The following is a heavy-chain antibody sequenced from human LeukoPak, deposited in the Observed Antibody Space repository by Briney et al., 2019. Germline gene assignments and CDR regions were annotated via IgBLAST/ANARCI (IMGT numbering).Heavy chain of an antibody. D-gene: IGHD3-10*01. J-gene: IGHJ4*02. CDR2: ISGSGGST. CDR1: GFNFSNYG. V-gene: IGHV3-23*01. Sequence: GGSLRLSCAASGFNFSNYGIHWVRQAPGKGLEWVSAISGSGGSTYYADSVKGRFTISRDNSKNTLYLQMNSLRAEDTAVYYCAKDKGMVRGVIVDYWGQGTLVTVSS. CDR3: AKDKGMVRGVIVDY.